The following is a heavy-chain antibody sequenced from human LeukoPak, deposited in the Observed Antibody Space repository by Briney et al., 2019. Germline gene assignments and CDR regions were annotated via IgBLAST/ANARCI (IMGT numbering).Heavy chain of an antibody. CDR3: ARMNYVSSGWGAPFDY. CDR1: GFTVSNNY. J-gene: IGHJ4*02. Sequence: PGGSLRLSCAASGFTVSNNYISWVRQAPGKGLEWVSLIYTSGSTYYADSVKGRFTISGDISKNTLYLQMNSLRAEDTAVYYCARMNYVSSGWGAPFDYWGQGTLVTVSS. CDR2: IYTSGST. V-gene: IGHV3-53*01. D-gene: IGHD1-7*01.